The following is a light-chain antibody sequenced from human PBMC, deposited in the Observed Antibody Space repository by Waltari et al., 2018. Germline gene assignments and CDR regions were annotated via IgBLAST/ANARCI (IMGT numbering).Light chain of an antibody. J-gene: IGKJ4*01. Sequence: EIVMTQSPATLSVSPGEGATPSCRASQSVTSNLAWYQQKPGQAPRLLIHGASTRATGVPARFSGSGSETEFTLTISSLQSEDFAVYYCQQYNNWPLTFGGGTKVEIK. CDR1: QSVTSN. CDR2: GAS. V-gene: IGKV3-15*01. CDR3: QQYNNWPLT.